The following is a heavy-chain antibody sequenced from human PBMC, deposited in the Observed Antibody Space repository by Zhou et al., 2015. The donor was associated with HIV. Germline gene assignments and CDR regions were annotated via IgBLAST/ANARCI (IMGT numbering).Heavy chain of an antibody. CDR2: IIPIFGPV. CDR1: GGTVSRFA. D-gene: IGHD5-12*01. J-gene: IGHJ4*02. V-gene: IGHV1-69*06. CDR3: ARVVDSYVNIVTTSLHYDD. Sequence: QVQLVQSGAELKKPGSSVKVSCKASGGTVSRFAINWVRQGPWTRALSGWEGIIPIFGPVNYARKFQGRVTITADKSTSTAYMELRSLRSEDTAVYYCARVVDSYVNIVTTSLHYDDWGQGTLVTVSS.